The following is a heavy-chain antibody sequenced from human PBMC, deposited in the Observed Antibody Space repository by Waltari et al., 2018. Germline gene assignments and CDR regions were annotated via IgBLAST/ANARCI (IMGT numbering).Heavy chain of an antibody. CDR1: GFSFCNYW. CDR3: ARGINSPGIDY. V-gene: IGHV3-7*01. Sequence: EVEFVESGGDLVQPGGSLRLSCAASGFSFCNYWMDWVRQAPGKGVEGVAKIKQDGRGNDYLGSVKGRFTISRDNAKNLLYLQMNSLRAEDTAVYYCARGINSPGIDYWGQGNLVTVSS. CDR2: IKQDGRGN. D-gene: IGHD1-26*01. J-gene: IGHJ4*02.